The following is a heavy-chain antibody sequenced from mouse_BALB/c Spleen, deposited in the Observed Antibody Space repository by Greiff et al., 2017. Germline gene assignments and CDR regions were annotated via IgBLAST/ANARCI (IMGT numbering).Heavy chain of an antibody. J-gene: IGHJ4*01. D-gene: IGHD2-10*02. Sequence: DVKLVESGGGLVQPGGSLRLSCATSGFTFTDYYMSWVRQPPGKALEWLGFIRNKANGYTTEYSASVKGRFTISRDNSQSILYLQMNTLRAEDSATYYCARDRYGYDAMDYWGQGTSVTVSS. V-gene: IGHV7-3*02. CDR2: IRNKANGYTT. CDR3: ARDRYGYDAMDY. CDR1: GFTFTDYY.